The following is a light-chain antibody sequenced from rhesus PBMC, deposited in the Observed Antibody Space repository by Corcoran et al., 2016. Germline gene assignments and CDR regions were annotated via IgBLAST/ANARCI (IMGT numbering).Light chain of an antibody. J-gene: IGKJ1*01. CDR3: QQGYSYPWT. Sequence: DIQMTKSPSSLSASVGDRVTITCQASQSISNYLNWYQQKPGKIPKLLIYRASMLQSGIPSRFSGSGAGTDFTRTISSLQPEDVATYYCQQGYSYPWTFGQGTKVEIK. CDR2: RAS. V-gene: IGKV1S9*01. CDR1: QSISNY.